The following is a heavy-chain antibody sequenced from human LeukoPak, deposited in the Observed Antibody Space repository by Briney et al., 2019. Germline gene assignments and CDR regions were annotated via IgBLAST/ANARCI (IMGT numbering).Heavy chain of an antibody. CDR1: GFTFSSYS. V-gene: IGHV3-21*01. Sequence: PGGSLRLSCGASGFTFSSYSMNWVRQAPGKGLEWVSSISSSSSYIYYADSVKGRFTISRDNAKNSLYLQMNSLRAEDTAVYYCARLGGCSGCPGGGFDIWGQGTMVTVSS. CDR3: ARLGGCSGCPGGGFDI. CDR2: ISSSSSYI. D-gene: IGHD2-15*01. J-gene: IGHJ3*02.